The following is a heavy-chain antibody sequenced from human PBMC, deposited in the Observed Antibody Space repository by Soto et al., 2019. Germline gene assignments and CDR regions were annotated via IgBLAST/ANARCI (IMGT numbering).Heavy chain of an antibody. CDR2: IFYSGST. Sequence: QVHLQESGPGLVKASETLSLTCTVSGGSIRSYYRTWIRQPPGKGLEWLGYIFYSGSTFYNPSLKSRVTISIHTSKSQFSLQLTSVTAADTAVYYCARGAADTAMVDSWGQGTLVTVSS. J-gene: IGHJ4*02. CDR1: GGSIRSYY. D-gene: IGHD5-18*01. V-gene: IGHV4-59*01. CDR3: ARGAADTAMVDS.